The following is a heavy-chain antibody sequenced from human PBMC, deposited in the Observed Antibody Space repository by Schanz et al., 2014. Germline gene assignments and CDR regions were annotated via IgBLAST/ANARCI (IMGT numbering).Heavy chain of an antibody. J-gene: IGHJ3*02. Sequence: VQVVQSGGGLVKPGGSLRLSCAASTFTFSSDWMSWVRQAPGKGLEWVANIKEDGSVKDYVDSVKGRFTISRDNAKNSLYLQMTSLRAEDTALYYCAKGRFGELSAFDIWGQGTMVTVSS. CDR1: TFTFSSDW. D-gene: IGHD3-10*01. CDR2: IKEDGSVK. CDR3: AKGRFGELSAFDI. V-gene: IGHV3-7*02.